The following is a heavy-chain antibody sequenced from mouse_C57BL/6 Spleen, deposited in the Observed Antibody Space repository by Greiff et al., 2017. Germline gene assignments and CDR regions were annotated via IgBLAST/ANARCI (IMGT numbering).Heavy chain of an antibody. CDR2: ISYDGSN. V-gene: IGHV3-6*01. J-gene: IGHJ3*01. CDR1: GYSITSGYY. D-gene: IGHD1-1*01. CDR3: ASPDYYGSFAY. Sequence: EVKLMESGPGLVKPSQSLSLTCSVTGYSITSGYYWNWIRQFPGNKLEWMGYISYDGSNNYNPSLKNRISITRDTSKNQFFLKLNSVTTEDTATYYCASPDYYGSFAYWGQGTLVTVSA.